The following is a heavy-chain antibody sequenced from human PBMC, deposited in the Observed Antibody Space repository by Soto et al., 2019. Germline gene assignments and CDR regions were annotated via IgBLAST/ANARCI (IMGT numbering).Heavy chain of an antibody. Sequence: QVQLVESGGGVVQPGGSLRLSCAASGFTFSNYAMHWVRQAPGKGLEWVADITKNGRNKEYADSVKGRLAISRDNSKNRMELKMNSLRVEDTAMYYCGRCNGDDCHSPFEYWGQGTLVTVSP. CDR3: GRCNGDDCHSPFEY. CDR1: GFTFSNYA. D-gene: IGHD2-8*01. J-gene: IGHJ4*02. CDR2: ITKNGRNK. V-gene: IGHV3-30*03.